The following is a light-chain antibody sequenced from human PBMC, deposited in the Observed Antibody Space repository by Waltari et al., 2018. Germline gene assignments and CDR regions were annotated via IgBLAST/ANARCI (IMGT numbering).Light chain of an antibody. J-gene: IGLJ3*02. CDR3: HSRKGSDDQVV. Sequence: SSELTQGPDVSVALGQTVKITCQGDSLRTSYASWYQVKPGQAPVLVLFGKGKRTPGSPDRSCWYSSGTTSSLTMTGAQAEDEADYYCHSRKGSDDQVVFGGGTKLTVL. CDR2: GKG. V-gene: IGLV3-19*01. CDR1: SLRTSY.